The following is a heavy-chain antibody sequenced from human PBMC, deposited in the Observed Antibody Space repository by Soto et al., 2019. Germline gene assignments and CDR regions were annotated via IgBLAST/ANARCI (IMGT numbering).Heavy chain of an antibody. V-gene: IGHV3-48*01. J-gene: IGHJ4*02. D-gene: IGHD2-15*01. CDR3: ARDRFGRFQRSGGACYDF. CDR2: ISSDSKTI. Sequence: GGSLRLSCTASGFSFNTYSMNWVRQAPGKGLEWISYISSDSKTIDYSDSVKGRFTISRDNARSSLYLQMKSLRAEDTAVYYCARDRFGRFQRSGGACYDFWGQGTRVTVSS. CDR1: GFSFNTYS.